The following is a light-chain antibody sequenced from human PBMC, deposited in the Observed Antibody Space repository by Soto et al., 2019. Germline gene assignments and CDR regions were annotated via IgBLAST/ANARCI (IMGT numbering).Light chain of an antibody. V-gene: IGLV1-44*01. CDR1: SSNIGSNT. Sequence: QSVLTQPPSASGTPGQRVTISCSGSSSNIGSNTVNWYQQLPGTAPTLLIYYNNQRPSGVPDRFSGYKSGTSATLAISGLQSEDEAHYYCAAWDDSLYGWVFGEGTKLTVL. CDR3: AAWDDSLYGWV. CDR2: YNN. J-gene: IGLJ3*02.